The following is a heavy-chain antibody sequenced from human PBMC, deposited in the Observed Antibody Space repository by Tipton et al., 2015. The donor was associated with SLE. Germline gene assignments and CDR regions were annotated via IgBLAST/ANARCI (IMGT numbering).Heavy chain of an antibody. Sequence: TLSLTCTVSSGSVSSGAYYWSWIRQHPGKGLEWIGYVLSSGTTYYNPSLKSRVTISADTSKNHFSLNLSSVTAADTAVYYCARGGVGGYDYFDYWGQGALVTVSS. CDR1: SGSVSSGAYY. CDR3: ARGGVGGYDYFDY. J-gene: IGHJ4*02. V-gene: IGHV4-31*03. D-gene: IGHD5-12*01. CDR2: VLSSGTT.